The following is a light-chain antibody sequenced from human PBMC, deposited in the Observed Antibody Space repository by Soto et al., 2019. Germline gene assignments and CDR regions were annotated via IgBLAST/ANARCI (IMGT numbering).Light chain of an antibody. CDR2: GAS. V-gene: IGKV3-20*01. CDR1: QSVSSSY. J-gene: IGKJ5*01. Sequence: EIVLTQSPGTLSLSPGERATLSCRASQSVSSSYLAWYQQKPGQAPRLLIYGASSRATGIPDRFSGSGSGTDFTLTISRLEPEEVAVYYCKQYGSSPPITFGHGTRLEIK. CDR3: KQYGSSPPIT.